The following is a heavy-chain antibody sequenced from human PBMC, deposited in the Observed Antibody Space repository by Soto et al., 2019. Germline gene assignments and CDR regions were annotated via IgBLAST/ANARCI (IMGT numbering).Heavy chain of an antibody. CDR1: GCSIPYLS. CDR3: ATAIAAAGLGTYYYYGMDV. Sequence: ASAQFSCPVSGCSIPYLSMHWVRQAPAKLLEWMGGFDPEDGETIYAQKFRGRVTMTEDTSTDTAYMELSSLRSEDTAVYYCATAIAAAGLGTYYYYGMDVLGQGTTVTFSS. V-gene: IGHV1-24*01. D-gene: IGHD6-13*01. CDR2: FDPEDGET. J-gene: IGHJ6*02.